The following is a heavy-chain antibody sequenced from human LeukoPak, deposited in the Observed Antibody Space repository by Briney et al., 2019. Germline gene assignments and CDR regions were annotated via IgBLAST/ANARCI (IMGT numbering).Heavy chain of an antibody. D-gene: IGHD6-19*01. V-gene: IGHV3-21*06. CDR2: ITGLSSYM. CDR3: ARDYSSGWYANMDV. CDR1: GFTFHNLT. Sequence: GGSLRLSCAASGFTFHNLTMNWVRQAPGKGLEWVSAITGLSSYMFYADSLKGRFTISRDNAKNSVYLEMNNLRVDDTAVYYCARDYSSGWYANMDVWGKGTTVTVSS. J-gene: IGHJ6*03.